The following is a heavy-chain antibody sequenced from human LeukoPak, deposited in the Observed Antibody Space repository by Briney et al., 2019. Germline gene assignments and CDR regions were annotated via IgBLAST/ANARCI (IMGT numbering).Heavy chain of an antibody. CDR1: GGSFSGYY. CDR2: INHSGST. J-gene: IGHJ6*02. Sequence: SETLSLTCAVYGGSFSGYYWSWIRQPPGKGLEWIGEINHSGSTNYNPSLKSRVTISVDTSKNQFSLKLSSVTAADTAVYYCAGGDSRYYYYGMDVWGQGTTVTVSS. V-gene: IGHV4-34*01. D-gene: IGHD2-21*01. CDR3: AGGDSRYYYYGMDV.